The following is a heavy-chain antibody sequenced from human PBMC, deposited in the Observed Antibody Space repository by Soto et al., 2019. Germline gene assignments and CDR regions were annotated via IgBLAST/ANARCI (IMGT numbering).Heavy chain of an antibody. CDR1: GGSISSSSYY. J-gene: IGHJ6*03. V-gene: IGHV4-39*02. Sequence: SETLSLTCTVSGGSISSSSYYWGWIRQPPGKGLEWIGSIYYRGSTYYNPSLKSRASISVDTSKNHFSLSLSSVTAADTAVYFCASLSYYYYYMDVWGKGTTVTVSS. CDR2: IYYRGST. CDR3: ASLSYYYYYMDV.